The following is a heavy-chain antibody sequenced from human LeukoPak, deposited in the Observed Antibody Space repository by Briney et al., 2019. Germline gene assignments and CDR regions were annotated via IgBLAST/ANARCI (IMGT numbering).Heavy chain of an antibody. J-gene: IGHJ4*02. D-gene: IGHD5-12*01. CDR3: ARCGGYDYLDDY. Sequence: SETLSLTCAVYGGSFSDYYWAWIRQSPGEGLEWIGEINNSGGTKYNPSLKSRVSISADTSKNQFSLKLSSVTAADTAVYYCARCGGYDYLDDYWGQGTLVTVSS. V-gene: IGHV4-34*01. CDR2: INNSGGT. CDR1: GGSFSDYY.